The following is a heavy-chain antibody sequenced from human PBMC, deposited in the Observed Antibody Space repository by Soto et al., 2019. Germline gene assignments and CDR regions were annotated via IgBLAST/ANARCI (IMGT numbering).Heavy chain of an antibody. V-gene: IGHV3-9*01. D-gene: IGHD4-4*01. CDR1: GFSFRNYG. CDR3: VKEKLYSNYEYYFDS. Sequence: EVHLVESGGGLVQPGRSLRLSCAASGFSFRNYGMHWVRRVPGKGLEWVSGISWHSGTIGYADSVRGRFTISRDNAKNSLYLQMNSLRPEDTALYYRVKEKLYSNYEYYFDSWGQGTLVTVSS. J-gene: IGHJ4*02. CDR2: ISWHSGTI.